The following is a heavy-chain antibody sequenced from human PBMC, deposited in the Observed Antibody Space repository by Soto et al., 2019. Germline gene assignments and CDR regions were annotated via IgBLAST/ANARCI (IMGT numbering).Heavy chain of an antibody. Sequence: NPSETLSLTCTVSGGSISNYYWNWIRQPADKRLEWIGRVSSTGSTYYNPSLKSRVTISVDTSKNQVSLNLTSVTAADSAKYYCARGVPAAGTDWFDPWGQGTLVTVSS. D-gene: IGHD6-13*01. CDR2: VSSTGST. CDR1: GGSISNYY. J-gene: IGHJ5*02. CDR3: ARGVPAAGTDWFDP. V-gene: IGHV4-4*07.